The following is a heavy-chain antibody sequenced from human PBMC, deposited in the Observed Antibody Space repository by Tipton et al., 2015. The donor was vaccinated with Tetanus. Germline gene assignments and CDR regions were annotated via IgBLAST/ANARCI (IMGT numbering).Heavy chain of an antibody. J-gene: IGHJ6*02. D-gene: IGHD3-22*01. Sequence: TLSLTCTVSGVSVRSGSYSWNWIRQPPGNGLEWIGEVDDSGSTNYSPSLKSRVTISLDTSKNEFSLTLSSVTAADTAVYYCARATPSGSYFVRYYSMDVWGQGTTVVVSS. CDR2: VDDSGST. CDR1: GVSVRSGSYS. V-gene: IGHV4-61*01. CDR3: ARATPSGSYFVRYYSMDV.